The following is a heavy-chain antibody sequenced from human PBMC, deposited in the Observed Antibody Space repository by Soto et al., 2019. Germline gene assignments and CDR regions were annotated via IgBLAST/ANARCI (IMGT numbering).Heavy chain of an antibody. CDR1: GFTFSSYS. D-gene: IGHD6-6*01. V-gene: IGHV3-48*01. CDR3: ASPYECSTTSRTR. CDR2: ISSSSNSI. Sequence: GGSLRLSCAASGFTFSSYSMNWVRHAPGKGLEWVSYISSSSNSIYYADSVKGRFTISRDNAKNSLHLQMNSLRAEYTAVYYCASPYECSTTSRTRWGQGTLVTVSS. J-gene: IGHJ4*02.